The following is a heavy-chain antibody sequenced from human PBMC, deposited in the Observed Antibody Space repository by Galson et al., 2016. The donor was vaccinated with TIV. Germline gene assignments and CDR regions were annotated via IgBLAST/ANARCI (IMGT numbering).Heavy chain of an antibody. J-gene: IGHJ4*02. V-gene: IGHV1-3*01. CDR3: ARPPYCGEYCYKYDK. D-gene: IGHD2-21*01. CDR2: INAGNGDT. CDR1: GYTFSNYA. Sequence: SVKVSCKASGYTFSNYALHWVRQAPGQRLEWMGWINAGNGDTKYSQKFQGRVNITRDTSASKAYMELSSLRSEDTSGYYCARPPYCGEYCYKYDKWGQGTLVTVSS.